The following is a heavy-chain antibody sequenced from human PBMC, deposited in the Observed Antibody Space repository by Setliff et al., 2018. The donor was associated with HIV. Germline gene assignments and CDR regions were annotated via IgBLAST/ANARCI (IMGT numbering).Heavy chain of an antibody. CDR1: GFTFSNYA. Sequence: PGGSLILSCAASGFTFSNYAMNWVRQAPGKGLEWVSSISSTSNYIYYADSVKGRFTISRDNAKNSLYLQMNSLRAEDTAVYYCARLIAYYYGMNVWGQGTTVTVSS. D-gene: IGHD6-13*01. V-gene: IGHV3-21*01. J-gene: IGHJ6*02. CDR2: ISSTSNYI. CDR3: ARLIAYYYGMNV.